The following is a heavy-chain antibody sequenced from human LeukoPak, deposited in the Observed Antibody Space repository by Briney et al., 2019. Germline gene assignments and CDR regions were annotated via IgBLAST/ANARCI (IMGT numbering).Heavy chain of an antibody. CDR1: GFTFSSYA. Sequence: GGSLRLSCAASGFTFSSYAMSWVRQAPGKGLEWVSAISGSGGSTYYGDSVKGRFTISRDNSKNTLYLQMNSLRDEDTVVYYCAKRETYYYGSGSYYYGMGSYYFDYWGQGTLVTVSS. J-gene: IGHJ4*02. CDR2: ISGSGGST. CDR3: AKRETYYYGSGSYYYGMGSYYFDY. V-gene: IGHV3-23*01. D-gene: IGHD3-10*01.